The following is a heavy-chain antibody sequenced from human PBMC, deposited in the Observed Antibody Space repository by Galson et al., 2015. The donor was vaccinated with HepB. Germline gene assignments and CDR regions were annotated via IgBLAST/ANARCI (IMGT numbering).Heavy chain of an antibody. V-gene: IGHV3-48*02. CDR1: GFTFSSYS. Sequence: SLRLSCAASGFTFSSYSMNWVRQAPGMGLEWVSYISPSGSTVHYADSVKGRFSISRDSAKNSLFLQMNSLRHNDTAVYYCARGLTRDSRGFDYWGQGALVTVSS. D-gene: IGHD3-22*01. CDR2: ISPSGSTV. J-gene: IGHJ4*02. CDR3: ARGLTRDSRGFDY.